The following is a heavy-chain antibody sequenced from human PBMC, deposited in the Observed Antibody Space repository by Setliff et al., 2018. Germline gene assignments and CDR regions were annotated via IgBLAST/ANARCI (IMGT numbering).Heavy chain of an antibody. Sequence: SLSLTCTVSRGSINSHYWSWIRQPAGKGLEWIGRIFGSGSTNYNPSLKSRVTMSIDTSRNQFFLKVRSVTAADTAVYYCARDRGSNNSPEDFDYWGLGTLVTVSS. V-gene: IGHV4-4*07. CDR2: IFGSGST. D-gene: IGHD1-1*01. J-gene: IGHJ4*02. CDR1: RGSINSHY. CDR3: ARDRGSNNSPEDFDY.